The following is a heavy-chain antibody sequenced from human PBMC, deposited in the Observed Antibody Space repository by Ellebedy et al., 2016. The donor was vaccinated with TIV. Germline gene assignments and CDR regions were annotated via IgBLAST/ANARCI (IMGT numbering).Heavy chain of an antibody. D-gene: IGHD4-17*01. CDR3: AREPALTVTTLTGADY. CDR1: GGSISSSSYS. CDR2: IYYSGSN. Sequence: MPSETLSLTCTVSGGSISSSSYSWGWIRQPPGKGLEWIGSIYYSGSNYYNPSLKSRVTISVDTSKNQFSLKLSSVTAADTAVYYCAREPALTVTTLTGADYWGQGTLVTVSS. J-gene: IGHJ4*02. V-gene: IGHV4-39*01.